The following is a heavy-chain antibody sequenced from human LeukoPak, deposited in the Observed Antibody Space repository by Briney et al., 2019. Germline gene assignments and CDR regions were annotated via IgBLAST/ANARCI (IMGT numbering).Heavy chain of an antibody. D-gene: IGHD6-13*01. J-gene: IGHJ4*02. CDR3: ARTDSSWHLFDY. Sequence: PSETLSLTCTVSGGSISSYYWSWIRQPPGKGLEWIGYIYYSGSTNYNPSLKSRVTISVDTSKNQFSLKLSSMTAADTAVYYCARTDSSWHLFDYWGQGTLVTVSS. CDR1: GGSISSYY. V-gene: IGHV4-59*08. CDR2: IYYSGST.